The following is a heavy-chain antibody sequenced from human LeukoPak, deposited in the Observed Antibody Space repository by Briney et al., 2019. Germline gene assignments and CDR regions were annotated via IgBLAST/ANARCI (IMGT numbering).Heavy chain of an antibody. D-gene: IGHD5-18*01. V-gene: IGHV1-69*13. Sequence: SVKVSCKASGGTFISYAISWVRQAPGQGLEWMGGIIPIFGTANYAQKFQGRVTITADESTSTAYMELSSLRSEDTAVYYCLLEDPTAMGLSFDYWGQGTLVTVPS. CDR3: LLEDPTAMGLSFDY. J-gene: IGHJ4*01. CDR1: GGTFISYA. CDR2: IIPIFGTA.